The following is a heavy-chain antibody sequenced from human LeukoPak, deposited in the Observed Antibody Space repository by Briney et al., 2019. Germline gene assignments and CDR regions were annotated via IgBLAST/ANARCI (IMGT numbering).Heavy chain of an antibody. CDR1: GFTVSSNYG. CDR2: ISDGGGSR. V-gene: IGHV3-23*01. D-gene: IGHD3-10*01. CDR3: AKRGVVIRAVIIVGFHKEAYYFDY. J-gene: IGHJ4*02. Sequence: PGGSLRLSCAASGFTVSSNYGMSWVRQAPGKGLEWVAGISDGGGSRNYADSVKGRFTISRDNPKNTLYLQMNSLRAEDTAVYFCAKRGVVIRAVIIVGFHKEAYYFDYWGQGALVTVSS.